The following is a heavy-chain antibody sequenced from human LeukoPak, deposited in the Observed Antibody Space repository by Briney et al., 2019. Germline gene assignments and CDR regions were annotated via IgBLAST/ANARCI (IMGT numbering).Heavy chain of an antibody. CDR3: ARVPRPGSSGYYYFDY. Sequence: GGSVKVSCKASGGTFSNYAINWVRQAPGQGLEWMGGIIPIFGTANYAQKFQGRVTITADKSTSTVYMELSSLRSEDTAVYYCARVPRPGSSGYYYFDYWGQGTLVTVSS. J-gene: IGHJ4*02. V-gene: IGHV1-69*06. CDR1: GGTFSNYA. CDR2: IIPIFGTA. D-gene: IGHD3-22*01.